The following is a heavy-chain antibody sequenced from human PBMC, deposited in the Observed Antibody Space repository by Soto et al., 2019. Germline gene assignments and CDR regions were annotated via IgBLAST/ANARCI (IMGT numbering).Heavy chain of an antibody. CDR3: ATDEYFGSEIDFYYYAMDV. D-gene: IGHD3-10*01. Sequence: QVQLQESGPGLVKPSQTLSLTCTVSGASISIGGYFWSLIRQHPGKGLEWIGHIYYNGSTYYNPSLKSRLTISVDTSKNEFSLRLTSVTAADTAVYFCATDEYFGSEIDFYYYAMDVWGQGTTVTVSS. V-gene: IGHV4-31*03. CDR1: GASISIGGYF. CDR2: IYYNGST. J-gene: IGHJ6*02.